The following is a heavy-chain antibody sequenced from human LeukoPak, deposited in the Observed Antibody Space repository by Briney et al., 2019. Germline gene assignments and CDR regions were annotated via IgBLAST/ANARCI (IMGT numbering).Heavy chain of an antibody. CDR2: ISGSSTYT. CDR3: ARDPSFFTSGWIDS. D-gene: IGHD6-19*01. CDR1: GFTVSDMY. V-gene: IGHV3-11*05. J-gene: IGHJ4*02. Sequence: GGSVSFYYAASGFTVSDMYMTWIRQAPGKGLEWVSYISGSSTYTNYADSVKGRFTISRDNAKNSLHLQMDSLRAEDTAVYYCARDPSFFTSGWIDSWGQGTLVTVSS.